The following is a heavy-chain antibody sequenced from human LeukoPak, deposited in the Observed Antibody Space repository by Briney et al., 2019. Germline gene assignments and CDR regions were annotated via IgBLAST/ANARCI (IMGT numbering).Heavy chain of an antibody. D-gene: IGHD6-13*01. V-gene: IGHV3-23*01. CDR2: IGNGGAAT. CDR3: AKLTPLRAAGPFFDY. J-gene: IGHJ4*02. CDR1: GFTFTNYA. Sequence: GGSLRLSCAASGFTFTNYAMTWVRQAPGKGLEWVSTIGNGGAATFYADSVKGRFTISRDNSKNTPYLQMNSLRAEDTAVYYCAKLTPLRAAGPFFDYWGQGTLVTVSS.